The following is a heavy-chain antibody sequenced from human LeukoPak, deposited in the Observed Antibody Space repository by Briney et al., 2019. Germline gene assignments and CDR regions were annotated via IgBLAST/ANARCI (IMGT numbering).Heavy chain of an antibody. D-gene: IGHD3-10*01. Sequence: SVKVSCKASGGTFSSYAISWVRQAPGQGLEWMGGIIPIFGTANYAQKFQGRVTITADESTSTAYMGLSSLRSEDTAVYYCARQGAYGSGVHYYYYYMDVWGKGTTVTVSS. V-gene: IGHV1-69*13. CDR1: GGTFSSYA. CDR3: ARQGAYGSGVHYYYYYMDV. CDR2: IIPIFGTA. J-gene: IGHJ6*03.